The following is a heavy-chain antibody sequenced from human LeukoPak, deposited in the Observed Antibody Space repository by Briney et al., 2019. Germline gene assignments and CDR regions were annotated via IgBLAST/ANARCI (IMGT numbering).Heavy chain of an antibody. CDR3: ARESAPGSTARGVI. V-gene: IGHV4-61*01. CDR2: IYYSGST. Sequence: SETLSLTCTVSGGSVSSGSYYWSWIRQPPGKGLEWIGYIYYSGSTNYNPSLKSRVTISVDTSKNQFSLKLSSVTAADTAVYHCARESAPGSTARGVIWGQGTLVTDSS. D-gene: IGHD3-10*01. J-gene: IGHJ4*02. CDR1: GGSVSSGSYY.